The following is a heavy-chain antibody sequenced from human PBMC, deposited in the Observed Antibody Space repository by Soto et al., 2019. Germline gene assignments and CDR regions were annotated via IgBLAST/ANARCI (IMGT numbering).Heavy chain of an antibody. CDR2: IKEDGSEK. Sequence: SGGSLRLSCAASGFTFSDYWVNWVRQAPGKGLEWVGNIKEDGSEKYYVDSVKGRFTLSRDNAKNSLYLHMNSLRVEDTAVYYCARGGYCSGATCWNHFDCWGQGTLVTVSS. J-gene: IGHJ4*02. CDR1: GFTFSDYW. D-gene: IGHD2-15*01. V-gene: IGHV3-7*03. CDR3: ARGGYCSGATCWNHFDC.